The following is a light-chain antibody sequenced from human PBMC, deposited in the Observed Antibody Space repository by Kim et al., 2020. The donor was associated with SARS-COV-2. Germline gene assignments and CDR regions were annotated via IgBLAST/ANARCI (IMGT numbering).Light chain of an antibody. CDR1: RNINTW. V-gene: IGKV1-5*01. CDR2: DAS. J-gene: IGKJ1*01. CDR3: QQCTDIPWT. Sequence: ASVGDRLSSTWRAGRNINTWLAWYQHKTGKAPKLLIQDASKLRSGVPSRFSGSGSGTEFTLTISGLQPDDFATYYCQQCTDIPWTFGQGTKVDIK.